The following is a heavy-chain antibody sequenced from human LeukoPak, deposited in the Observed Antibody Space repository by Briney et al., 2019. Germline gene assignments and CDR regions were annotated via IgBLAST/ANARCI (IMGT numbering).Heavy chain of an antibody. CDR1: GFTFSPYA. D-gene: IGHD3-16*01. J-gene: IGHJ1*01. V-gene: IGHV3-23*01. CDR2: LSGSGASA. Sequence: PGGSLRLSCEASGFTFSPYAMTWVRQALGKGLEWVSSLSGSGASAYYADSVKGRFIISRDNSKNTLYLQMNSLRAEDTAVYYCARGQRGDEYFQHWGQGTLVTVSS. CDR3: ARGQRGDEYFQH.